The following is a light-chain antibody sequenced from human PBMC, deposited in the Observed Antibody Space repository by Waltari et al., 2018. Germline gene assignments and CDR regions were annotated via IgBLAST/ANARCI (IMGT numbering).Light chain of an antibody. CDR1: DIGGKS. CDR3: QVWETNSDVVV. J-gene: IGLJ2*01. CDR2: YDS. V-gene: IGLV3-21*01. Sequence: SYVLTQPPSLSVAPGQTARIPCGGNDIGGKSVHWYQQKPGQAPVLVISYDSDRPSGIPERFAASDFGNAATLTISRVEAGDEGDYYGQVWETNSDVVVFGGGTYLTVL.